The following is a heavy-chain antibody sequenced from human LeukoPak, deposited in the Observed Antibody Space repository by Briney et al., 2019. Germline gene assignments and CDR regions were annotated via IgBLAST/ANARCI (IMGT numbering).Heavy chain of an antibody. Sequence: GGSLRLPCAASGFTFSSYAMSWVRRAPGKGLEWVSAISGSGGSTYHADSVKGRFTISRDNSKNTLYLQMNSLRAEDTAVYYCARTPLSYYYATVMDYWGQGTLVTVSS. CDR1: GFTFSSYA. CDR3: ARTPLSYYYATVMDY. D-gene: IGHD3-10*01. V-gene: IGHV3-23*01. J-gene: IGHJ4*02. CDR2: ISGSGGST.